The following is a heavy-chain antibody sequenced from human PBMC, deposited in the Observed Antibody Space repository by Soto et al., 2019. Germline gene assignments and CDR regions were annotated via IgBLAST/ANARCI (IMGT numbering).Heavy chain of an antibody. D-gene: IGHD4-17*01. V-gene: IGHV1-69*02. CDR1: GCTFSSST. Sequence: QVQLVQSGAELKKPGSSVKVSCKASGCTFSSSTISWVRQAPGQGLEWMGRIMPILGIANYAQKFQGRVTITADKPTSTAYMELSSLRSEYTAVYYCATLSGDYDAVNCFYPLGQGTLVTGSS. J-gene: IGHJ5*02. CDR2: IMPILGIA. CDR3: ATLSGDYDAVNCFYP.